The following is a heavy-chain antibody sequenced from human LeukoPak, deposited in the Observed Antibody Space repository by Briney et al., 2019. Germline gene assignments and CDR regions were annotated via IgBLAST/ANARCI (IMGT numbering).Heavy chain of an antibody. CDR1: GGSISSYY. D-gene: IGHD6-13*01. Sequence: PSETLSLTCTVSGGSISSYYWSWIRQPPGKGLEWIGYIYYSGSTNYNPSLKSRVTISVDTSKNQFSLKLSSVTAADTAVYYCARIREDSSSFHDYWSQGTLVTVSS. CDR2: IYYSGST. V-gene: IGHV4-59*08. J-gene: IGHJ4*02. CDR3: ARIREDSSSFHDY.